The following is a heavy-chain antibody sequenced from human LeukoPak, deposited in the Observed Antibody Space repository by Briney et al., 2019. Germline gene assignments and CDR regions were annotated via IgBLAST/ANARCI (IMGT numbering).Heavy chain of an antibody. CDR3: ARDGITIFGVVIYMDV. D-gene: IGHD3-3*01. CDR1: GGSISSGDYY. CDR2: IYYSGST. V-gene: IGHV4-30-4*08. J-gene: IGHJ6*03. Sequence: SETLSLTCTVSGGSISSGDYYWSWIRQPPGKGLEWIGYIYYSGSTYYNPSLKSRVTISVDTSKNQFSLKLSSVTAADTAVYYCARDGITIFGVVIYMDVWGKGTTVTVSS.